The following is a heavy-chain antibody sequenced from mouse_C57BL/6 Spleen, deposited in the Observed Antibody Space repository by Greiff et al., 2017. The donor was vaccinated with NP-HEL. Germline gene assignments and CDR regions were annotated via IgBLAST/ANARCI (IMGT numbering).Heavy chain of an antibody. Sequence: VQLQQPGAELVMPGASVKLSCKASGYTFTSYWMHWVKQRPGQGLEWIGEIDPSDSYTNYNQKFKGKSTLTVDKSSSTAYMQRSSLTSEDSAVYYCARSGVYYGSSYPDYWGQGTTLTVSS. CDR2: IDPSDSYT. CDR1: GYTFTSYW. J-gene: IGHJ2*01. V-gene: IGHV1-69*01. D-gene: IGHD1-1*01. CDR3: ARSGVYYGSSYPDY.